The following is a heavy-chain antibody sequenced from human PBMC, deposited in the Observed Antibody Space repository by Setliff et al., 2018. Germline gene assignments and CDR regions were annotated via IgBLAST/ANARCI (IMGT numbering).Heavy chain of an antibody. D-gene: IGHD2-21*02. CDR2: INAGNGNT. V-gene: IGHV1-3*01. Sequence: ASVKVSCKASGYTFTGYAMHWVRQAPGQRLEWMGWINAGNGNTKYSQKFQGRVTITRDTSASTAYMELSSLRSEDTAVYYCARAVAVTADFDYWGQGTLVTVSS. J-gene: IGHJ4*02. CDR1: GYTFTGYA. CDR3: ARAVAVTADFDY.